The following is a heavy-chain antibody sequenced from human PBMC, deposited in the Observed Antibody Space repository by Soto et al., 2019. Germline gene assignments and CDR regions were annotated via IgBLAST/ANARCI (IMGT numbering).Heavy chain of an antibody. J-gene: IGHJ4*02. D-gene: IGHD6-6*01. CDR1: GFTFSSYA. Sequence: EVQLLESGGGLVQPGESLRLSCAASGFTFSSYAMSWVRQAPGKGLEWVSVIRGSDDSTYYADSVKGRFTISRDNSKNTLYLQMNSLRAEDTAVYDCAKRSSSSTFDYWGQGTLVTVSS. V-gene: IGHV3-23*01. CDR2: IRGSDDST. CDR3: AKRSSSSTFDY.